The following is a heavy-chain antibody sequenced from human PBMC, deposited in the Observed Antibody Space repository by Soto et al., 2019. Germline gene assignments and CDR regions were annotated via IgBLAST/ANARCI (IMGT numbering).Heavy chain of an antibody. J-gene: IGHJ5*02. V-gene: IGHV3-23*01. CDR3: AKIALIAYYYDSSGVNWFDP. CDR1: GFTFSSYA. D-gene: IGHD3-22*01. CDR2: ISGSGGST. Sequence: VGSLRLSCSASGFTFSSYAMSWVRKAPGKGLEWVSAISGSGGSTYYADSVKGRFTISRDNSKNTLYLQMNSLRAEDTAVYYCAKIALIAYYYDSSGVNWFDPWGQGTLVTVSS.